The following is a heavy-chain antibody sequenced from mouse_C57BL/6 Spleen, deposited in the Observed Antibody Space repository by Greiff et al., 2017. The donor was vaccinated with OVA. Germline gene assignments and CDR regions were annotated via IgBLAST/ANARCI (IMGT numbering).Heavy chain of an antibody. CDR3: ARRGGYYGGGYFDV. J-gene: IGHJ1*03. V-gene: IGHV8-12*01. CDR1: GFSLSTSGMG. CDR2: IYWDDAK. Sequence: QVTLKESGPGILQSSQTLSLTCSFSGFSLSTSGMGVIWIRPPSGLGLVWLAHIYWDDAKRYNPSLKSRLTTSKDTSRNQVFLKITSVDTADTATYYCARRGGYYGGGYFDVGGTGTTVTVSS. D-gene: IGHD1-1*01.